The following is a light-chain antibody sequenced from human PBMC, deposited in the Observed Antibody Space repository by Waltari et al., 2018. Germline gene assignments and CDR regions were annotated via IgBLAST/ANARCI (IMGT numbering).Light chain of an antibody. J-gene: IGKJ1*01. CDR1: QSLLHSNGYNY. CDR2: LGS. V-gene: IGKV2-28*01. Sequence: EIVMTQSPLSLPVTPGEPASISCRSSQSLLHSNGYNYLDWYLQKPGQSPQLQIYLGSTRASGVPDRFSGSGSGTDFTLKISRVEAEDVGVYFCMQALQTTWTFGQGTKVEIQ. CDR3: MQALQTTWT.